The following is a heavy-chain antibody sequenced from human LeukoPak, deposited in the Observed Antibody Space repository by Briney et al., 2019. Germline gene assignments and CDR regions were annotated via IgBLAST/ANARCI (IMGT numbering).Heavy chain of an antibody. CDR3: ASGDRIAAAGIVHFDY. J-gene: IGHJ4*02. V-gene: IGHV4-39*07. D-gene: IGHD6-13*01. Sequence: SETLSLTCSVSGDSISSTTCYWGWIRQPPGKGLEWIGAIYYSGSTNYNPSLKSRVTISVDTSKNQFSLKLSSVTAADTAVYYCASGDRIAAAGIVHFDYWGQGTLVTVSS. CDR2: IYYSGST. CDR1: GDSISSTTCY.